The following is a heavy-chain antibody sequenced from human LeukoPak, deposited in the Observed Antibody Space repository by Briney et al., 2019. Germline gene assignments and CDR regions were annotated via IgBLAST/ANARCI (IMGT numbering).Heavy chain of an antibody. CDR3: ARDSYQGYGDY. V-gene: IGHV3-30*01. D-gene: IGHD1-1*01. CDR1: GFTFSSYA. J-gene: IGHJ4*02. CDR2: ISFDGSNK. Sequence: GGSLRLSCAASGFTFSSYAMHWVRQAPGRGLEWVAVISFDGSNKYYADSVKGRFTISRDNSKNTLYLQMNSLRAEDTAVYYCARDSYQGYGDYWGQGTLVTVSS.